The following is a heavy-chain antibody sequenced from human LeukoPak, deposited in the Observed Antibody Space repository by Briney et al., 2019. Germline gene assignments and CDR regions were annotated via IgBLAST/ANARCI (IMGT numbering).Heavy chain of an antibody. CDR3: ARITGYSYHGFDY. J-gene: IGHJ4*02. V-gene: IGHV4-59*01. Sequence: PSETLSLTCTVSGGSISSYYWSWIRQPPGKGLEWIGYIYYSGSTNYDPSLKSRVTISVHASKNQFSLKLSSVTAADTAVYYCARITGYSYHGFDYWGQGTLVTVSS. CDR1: GGSISSYY. D-gene: IGHD5-18*01. CDR2: IYYSGST.